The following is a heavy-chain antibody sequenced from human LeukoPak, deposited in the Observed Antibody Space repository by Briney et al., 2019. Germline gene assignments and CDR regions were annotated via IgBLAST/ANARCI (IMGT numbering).Heavy chain of an antibody. CDR1: GASITTETYF. D-gene: IGHD3-10*01. CDR3: ARDRSYGGSRFDT. Sequence: PSQTLSLTCTVSGASITTETYFWTWVRQPAGKELEWTGRISSTGNTDYNPSLKSRVIISRDRSKNQFSLGLNSVTATDTAVYYCARDRSYGGSRFDTWGQGILVTVSS. V-gene: IGHV4-61*02. J-gene: IGHJ5*02. CDR2: ISSTGNT.